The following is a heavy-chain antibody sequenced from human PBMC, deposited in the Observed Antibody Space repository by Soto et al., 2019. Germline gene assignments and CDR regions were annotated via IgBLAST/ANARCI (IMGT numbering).Heavy chain of an antibody. CDR3: TSPHCSSTSCPNDAFDI. V-gene: IGHV1-69*01. Sequence: QVQLVQSWAEVKKPGSSVKVSCKASGGTFSSYAISWVRQAPGQGLEWMGGIIPIFGTANYAQKFQGRVTITADDSTSTACMELSSLRSEDTAVYYCTSPHCSSTSCPNDAFDIWGQGTMVTVSS. CDR1: GGTFSSYA. CDR2: IIPIFGTA. J-gene: IGHJ3*02. D-gene: IGHD2-2*01.